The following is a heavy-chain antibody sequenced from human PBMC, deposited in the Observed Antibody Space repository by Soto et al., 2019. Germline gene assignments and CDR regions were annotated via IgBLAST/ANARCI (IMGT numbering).Heavy chain of an antibody. CDR2: IKQDGSEK. V-gene: IGHV3-7*04. J-gene: IGHJ6*02. Sequence: GGSLRLSCAASGFTFSSYWMSWVRQAPGKGLEWEANIKQDGSEKYYVDSVKGRFTISRDNAKNSLYLQMNSLRAEDTAVYYCARFYYDSSGYLPSPYYYYYGMDVWGQGTTVTVSS. CDR3: ARFYYDSSGYLPSPYYYYYGMDV. D-gene: IGHD3-22*01. CDR1: GFTFSSYW.